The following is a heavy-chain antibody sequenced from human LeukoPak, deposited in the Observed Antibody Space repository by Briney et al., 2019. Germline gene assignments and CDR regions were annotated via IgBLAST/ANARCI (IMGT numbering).Heavy chain of an antibody. J-gene: IGHJ5*02. CDR2: INPNSGGT. CDR1: GYTFTGYY. D-gene: IGHD3-10*01. CDR3: ARGQALLWFGEFPNWFDP. V-gene: IGHV1-2*02. Sequence: ASVKVSCTASGYTFTGYYMHWVRQAPGQGLEWMGWINPNSGGTNYAQKFQGRVTMTRDTSISTAYMELSRLRSDDTAVYYCARGQALLWFGEFPNWFDPWGQGTLVTVSS.